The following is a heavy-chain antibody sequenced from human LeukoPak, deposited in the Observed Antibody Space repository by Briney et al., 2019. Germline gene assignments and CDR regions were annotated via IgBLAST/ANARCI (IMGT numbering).Heavy chain of an antibody. D-gene: IGHD4-17*01. CDR3: ARGRYGDSAFDI. CDR2: INHSGST. CDR1: GGSFSGYY. Sequence: PSETLSLTCAVYGGSFSGYYWSWIRQPPGKGLEWIGEINHSGSTNYNPSLKSRVTISVDTSKNQFSLKLSSVTAADTAVYYCARGRYGDSAFDILGQGTMVTVSS. J-gene: IGHJ3*02. V-gene: IGHV4-34*01.